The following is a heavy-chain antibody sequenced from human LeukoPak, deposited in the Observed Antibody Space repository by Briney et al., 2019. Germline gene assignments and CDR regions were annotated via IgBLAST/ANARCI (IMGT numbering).Heavy chain of an antibody. D-gene: IGHD1-26*01. V-gene: IGHV3-23*01. CDR1: GFTFSNYA. Sequence: GGSLRLSCAASGFTFSNYAMRWVRQAPGKGLEWVSGISGSGDSTYYADSVKGRFTISRDNSKNTLYLQMNSLRAEDTAVYYCVREREGATDYYYYMDVWGKGTTVTVSS. J-gene: IGHJ6*03. CDR3: VREREGATDYYYYMDV. CDR2: ISGSGDST.